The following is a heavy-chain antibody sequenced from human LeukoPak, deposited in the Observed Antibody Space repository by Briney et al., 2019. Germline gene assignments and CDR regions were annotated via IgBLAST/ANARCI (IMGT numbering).Heavy chain of an antibody. Sequence: ASVNVSCKASGYTFTSYDINWVRQATGQGLEWMGWMNPNSGNTGYAQKFQGRVTMTRNTSISTAYMELSSLRSEDTAVYYCARGRKYQLLPGVNWFDPWGQGTLVTVSS. CDR1: GYTFTSYD. CDR3: ARGRKYQLLPGVNWFDP. D-gene: IGHD2-2*01. CDR2: MNPNSGNT. V-gene: IGHV1-8*01. J-gene: IGHJ5*02.